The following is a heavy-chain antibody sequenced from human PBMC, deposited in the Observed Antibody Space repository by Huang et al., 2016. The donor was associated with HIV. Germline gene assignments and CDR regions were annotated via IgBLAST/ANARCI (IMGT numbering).Heavy chain of an antibody. J-gene: IGHJ4*02. CDR2: IYSDDST. CDR3: AAQWELRGGVDF. Sequence: EVQLVESGGGLIQPGGSLRLSCAASGFTVSSNYIRWVRQAPGKGLEWVSVIYSDDSTYFADSVKGRFTISRDNSKNTLYLQMNSLRAEDTAVYYCAAQWELRGGVDFWGQGTLVTVSS. V-gene: IGHV3-53*01. CDR1: GFTVSSNY. D-gene: IGHD1-26*01.